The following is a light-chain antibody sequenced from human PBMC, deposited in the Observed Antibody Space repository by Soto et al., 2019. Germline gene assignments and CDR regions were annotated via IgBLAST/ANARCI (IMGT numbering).Light chain of an antibody. Sequence: DIQMTQSPSSVSASVGDRVTIPCRASQGVSASLAWYQQKPGEAPKLLIYGAATLQSGVPSRFSGSYSGTDFTLSITSLQPEDFATYFCQQTDTYPYTFGQGTTLQIK. V-gene: IGKV1D-12*01. CDR1: QGVSAS. CDR3: QQTDTYPYT. CDR2: GAA. J-gene: IGKJ2*01.